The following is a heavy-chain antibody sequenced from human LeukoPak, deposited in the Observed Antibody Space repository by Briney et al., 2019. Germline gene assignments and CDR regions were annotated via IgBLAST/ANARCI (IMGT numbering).Heavy chain of an antibody. CDR1: GGSISSCY. J-gene: IGHJ4*02. D-gene: IGHD2-2*02. CDR3: ARHYCSSTSCYTYFDY. V-gene: IGHV4-59*08. Sequence: KPSETLPLTCTVSGGSISSCYWSWIRQPPGKGLEWIEYIYYSGSTNYNPSLKSRVTISVDTSKNQFSLKLSSVTAADTAVYYCARHYCSSTSCYTYFDYWGQGTLVTVSS. CDR2: IYYSGST.